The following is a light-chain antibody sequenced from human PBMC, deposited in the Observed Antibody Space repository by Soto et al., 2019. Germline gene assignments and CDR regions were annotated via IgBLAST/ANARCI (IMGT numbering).Light chain of an antibody. CDR1: RTVLSISNNKNY. J-gene: IGKJ2*01. V-gene: IGKV4-1*01. CDR3: HQYYSHPYS. Sequence: DIALTQSPDSLVVSLGERATITCKTGRTVLSISNNKNYLAWYQQRPGQPPKLLMYYSYTRASGVPDRFIGSGSATEFTLTVAGLQPEDVAVYYCHQYYSHPYSFGQRTRLEI. CDR2: YSY.